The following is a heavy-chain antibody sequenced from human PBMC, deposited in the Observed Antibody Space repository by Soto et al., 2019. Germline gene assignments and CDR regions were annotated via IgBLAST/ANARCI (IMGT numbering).Heavy chain of an antibody. V-gene: IGHV3-23*01. CDR1: GFTFSSYA. CDR2: ISGSGGST. Sequence: GGSLRLSCAASGFTFSSYAMSWVRQAPGKGLEWVSAISGSGGSTYYADSVKGRFTISRDNSKNTLYLQMNSLRAEDTAVYYCARTALGDFWSGYYLDYWGQGTLGTVSS. J-gene: IGHJ4*02. CDR3: ARTALGDFWSGYYLDY. D-gene: IGHD3-3*01.